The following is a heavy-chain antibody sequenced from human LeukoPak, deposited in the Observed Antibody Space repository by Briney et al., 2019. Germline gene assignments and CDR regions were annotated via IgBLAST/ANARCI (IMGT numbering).Heavy chain of an antibody. CDR2: IYYSGST. CDR1: GGSISSSSYY. D-gene: IGHD3-9*01. CDR3: ARLDWSSYYYGMDV. J-gene: IGHJ6*02. V-gene: IGHV4-39*01. Sequence: SETLSLTCTVSGGSISSSSYYWGWIRQPPGKGLEWIGSIYYSGSTYYNPSLKGRVTISVDTSKNQFSLKLSSVTAADTAVYYCARLDWSSYYYGMDVWGQGTTVTVSS.